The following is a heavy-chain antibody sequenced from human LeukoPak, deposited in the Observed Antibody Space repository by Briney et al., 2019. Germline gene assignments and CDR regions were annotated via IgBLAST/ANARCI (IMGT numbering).Heavy chain of an antibody. Sequence: ASVKVSCKASGYTFTSYYMHWVRQAPGQGLEWMGIINPSGGSTSYAQKFQGRVTMTRDTSTSTVYMELSSLRSEDTAVYYCARERAERYYDILTGYLFVYWGQGTLVTVSS. D-gene: IGHD3-9*01. CDR1: GYTFTSYY. V-gene: IGHV1-46*01. CDR3: ARERAERYYDILTGYLFVY. J-gene: IGHJ4*02. CDR2: INPSGGST.